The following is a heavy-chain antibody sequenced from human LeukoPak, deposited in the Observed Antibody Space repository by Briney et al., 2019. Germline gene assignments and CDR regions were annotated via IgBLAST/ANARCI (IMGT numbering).Heavy chain of an antibody. V-gene: IGHV2-5*05. J-gene: IGHJ4*02. Sequence: TLSLTCTVSSYSISSGYYWGWIRQPPGKGLEWLALIYWDDDKRYGPSLKSRLTITKDTSKNQVVLTMTNMDPVDTATYYCAHRHGGYYYDSSGYYPPFDYWGQGTLVTVSS. CDR2: IYWDDDK. CDR3: AHRHGGYYYDSSGYYPPFDY. D-gene: IGHD3-22*01. CDR1: SYSISSGYYW.